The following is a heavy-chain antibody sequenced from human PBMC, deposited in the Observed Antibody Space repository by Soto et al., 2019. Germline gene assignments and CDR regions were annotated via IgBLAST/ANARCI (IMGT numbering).Heavy chain of an antibody. CDR1: GGTFSSYA. V-gene: IGHV1-69*13. CDR2: IIPIFGTA. Sequence: ASVKVSCKASGGTFSSYAIGWVRQAPGQGLEWMGGIIPIFGTANYSQKFRGRVTITGDESTSAAYMELSSLRSEDTGVYDCARDWNEHDAYCSALSCYYYGLDVWGKGTTVTVHS. D-gene: IGHD1-1*01. J-gene: IGHJ6*04. CDR3: ARDWNEHDAYCSALSCYYYGLDV.